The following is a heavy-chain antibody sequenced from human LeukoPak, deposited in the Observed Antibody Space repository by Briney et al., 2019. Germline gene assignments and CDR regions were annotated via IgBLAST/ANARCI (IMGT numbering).Heavy chain of an antibody. CDR2: IIPIFGTA. D-gene: IGHD6-19*01. V-gene: IGHV1-69*05. J-gene: IGHJ5*02. CDR1: GGTFSSYA. CDR3: ARVSASMDLSGWSYNWFDP. Sequence: SVKVSCKASGGTFSSYAISWVRQAPGQGLEWMGRIIPIFGTANYAQKFQGRVTITTDESTSTAYMELSSLRSEDTAVYYCARVSASMDLSGWSYNWFDPWGQGTLVTVPS.